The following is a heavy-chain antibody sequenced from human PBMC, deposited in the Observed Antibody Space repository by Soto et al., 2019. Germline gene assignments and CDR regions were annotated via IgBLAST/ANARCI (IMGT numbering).Heavy chain of an antibody. CDR2: ISYDGSNK. J-gene: IGHJ4*02. V-gene: IGHV3-30*18. Sequence: GGSLRLSCAASGFTFSRYGMHWVRQAPGKGLEWVAVISYDGSNKYYADSVKGRFTISRDNSKNTLYLQMNSLRAEDTAVYYCAKDWPHSWAQGTLVTVSS. CDR3: AKDWPHS. CDR1: GFTFSRYG.